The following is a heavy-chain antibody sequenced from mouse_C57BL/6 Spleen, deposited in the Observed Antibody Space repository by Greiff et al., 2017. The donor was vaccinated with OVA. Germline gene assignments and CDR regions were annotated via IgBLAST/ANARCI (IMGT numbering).Heavy chain of an antibody. CDR2: IYPRSGNT. Sequence: VQLQQSGAELARPGASVKLSCKASGYTFTSYGISWVKQRTGQGLEWIGEIYPRSGNTYYNEKFKGKVTLTADKSSSTAYMELRSLTSEDSAVYFCARWGYAMDYWGQGTSVTVSS. J-gene: IGHJ4*01. V-gene: IGHV1-81*01. CDR3: ARWGYAMDY. CDR1: GYTFTSYG.